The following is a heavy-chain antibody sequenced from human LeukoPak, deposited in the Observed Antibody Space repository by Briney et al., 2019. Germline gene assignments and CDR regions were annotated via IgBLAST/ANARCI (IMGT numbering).Heavy chain of an antibody. CDR2: IYTSGST. V-gene: IGHV4-4*07. CDR1: GGSISSYN. CDR3: ARVGSSTPGFYYYYYYMDA. Sequence: PSETLSLTCTVSGGSISSYNWSWIRQPAGKGLEWIGRIYTSGSTNYNPSLKSRVTMSVDTSKNQFSLKLSSVTAADTAVYYCARVGSSTPGFYYYYYYMDAWGKGTTVTVSS. D-gene: IGHD2-2*01. J-gene: IGHJ6*03.